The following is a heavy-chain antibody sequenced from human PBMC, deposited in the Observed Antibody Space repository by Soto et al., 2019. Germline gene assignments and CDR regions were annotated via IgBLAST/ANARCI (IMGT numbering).Heavy chain of an antibody. CDR3: ARQRYCSSTSCYYRRGHYYYMDV. CDR2: IYYSGST. J-gene: IGHJ6*03. CDR1: GGSISSSSYY. Sequence: SETLSLTCTVSGGSISSSSYYWGWIRQPPGKGLEWIGSIYYSGSTYYNPSLKSRVTISVDTSKNQFSLKLSSVTAADTAVYYCARQRYCSSTSCYYRRGHYYYMDVWGKGATVTVSS. D-gene: IGHD2-2*01. V-gene: IGHV4-39*01.